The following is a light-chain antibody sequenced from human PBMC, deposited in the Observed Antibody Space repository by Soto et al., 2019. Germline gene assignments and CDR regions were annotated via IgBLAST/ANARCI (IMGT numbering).Light chain of an antibody. CDR2: GAS. V-gene: IGKV3-15*01. Sequence: IVMTQSPATLSVSPGGRATLSCRASQSISGTLAWYQQKPGQAPRLLIYGASTRATSFPARFSGSGSGTDFTLTISRLEPEDFAVYYCQQYNNWPPSFGFGPGTKVDIK. CDR3: QQYNNWPPSFG. J-gene: IGKJ3*01. CDR1: QSISGT.